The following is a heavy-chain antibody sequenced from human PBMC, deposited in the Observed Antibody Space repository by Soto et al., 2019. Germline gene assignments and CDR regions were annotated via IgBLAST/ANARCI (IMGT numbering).Heavy chain of an antibody. D-gene: IGHD5-18*01. J-gene: IGHJ3*02. CDR1: GDSVSSNNVT. Sequence: SQTLSLTCVISGDSVSSNNVTWNWIRQSPSRGREWLGRTYYRSKWYNNYAVSVKSRTTINADTSKNQFSLQLASVTPEDTAVYYCARGINSASDIWGQGTMVTVSS. V-gene: IGHV6-1*01. CDR3: ARGINSASDI. CDR2: TYYRSKWYN.